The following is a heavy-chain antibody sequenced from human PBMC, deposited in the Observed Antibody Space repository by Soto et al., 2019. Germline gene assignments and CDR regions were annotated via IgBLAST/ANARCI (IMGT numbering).Heavy chain of an antibody. Sequence: PGGSLRLSCAASGFTFSGSGMHWVRQAPGKGLEWVSYISSSSSTIYYADSVKGRFTISRDNAKNSLYLQMNSLRAEDTAVYYCARHPERIAQIGWFDPWGQGTLVTVS. J-gene: IGHJ5*02. CDR2: ISSSSSTI. CDR1: GFTFSGSG. CDR3: ARHPERIAQIGWFDP. V-gene: IGHV3-48*01. D-gene: IGHD6-13*01.